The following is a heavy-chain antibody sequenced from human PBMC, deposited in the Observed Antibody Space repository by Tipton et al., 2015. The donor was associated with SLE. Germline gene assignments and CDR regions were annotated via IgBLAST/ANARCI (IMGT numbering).Heavy chain of an antibody. V-gene: IGHV4-39*07. CDR3: ARVDIQLPYYYYCGMDV. CDR2: IYHSGST. Sequence: GLVKPSETLSLTCTVSGGSVSSNTLYWGWIRQPPGKELEWIGTIYHSGSTYYNPSLNSRVSLSLDTSQNQFSLKLSSVTAADTAVYYCARVDIQLPYYYYCGMDVWGQGTTVTVSS. J-gene: IGHJ6*02. CDR1: GGSVSSNTLY. D-gene: IGHD5-12*01.